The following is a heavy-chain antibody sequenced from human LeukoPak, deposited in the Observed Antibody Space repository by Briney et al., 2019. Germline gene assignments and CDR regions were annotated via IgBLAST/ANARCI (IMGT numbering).Heavy chain of an antibody. CDR2: ISGSGGST. V-gene: IGHV3-23*01. CDR1: GFNFSSCA. J-gene: IGHJ5*02. CDR3: AKDLSSSWQATFDP. Sequence: GGSLRLFCGASGFNFSSCAMSWVRRAPGGGREWGSAISGSGGSTYYTDSVKGRFTISRDNSKNTLYLQMNSLRAEDTAVYYCAKDLSSSWQATFDPWGQGTLVTVSS. D-gene: IGHD6-13*01.